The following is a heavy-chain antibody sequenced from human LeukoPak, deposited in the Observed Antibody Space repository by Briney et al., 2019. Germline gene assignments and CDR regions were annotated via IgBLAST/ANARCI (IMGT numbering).Heavy chain of an antibody. V-gene: IGHV4-61*08. CDR2: IYYSGST. J-gene: IGHJ5*02. D-gene: IGHD3-22*01. CDR3: ARMAGGVRYYYDSSGYPPLINP. Sequence: KPSETLSLTCAVSGGSISSGGYSWSWIRQPPGKGLEWIGYIYYSGSTNYNPSLKSRVTISVDTSKNQFSLKLSSVTAADTAVYYCARMAGGVRYYYDSSGYPPLINPWGQGTLVTVSS. CDR1: GGSISSGGYS.